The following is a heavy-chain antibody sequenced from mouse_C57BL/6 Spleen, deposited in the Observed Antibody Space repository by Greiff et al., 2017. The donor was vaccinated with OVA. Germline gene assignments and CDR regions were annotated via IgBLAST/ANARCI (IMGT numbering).Heavy chain of an antibody. Sequence: QVQLQQPGAELVRPGSSVKLSCKASGYTFTSYWMHWVQQRPIQGLEWIGNIDPSDSETHYNQKFKGKATLTVDKSSSTAYMQLSSLTSEDSAVYYCARDYGYDFAYWGQGTLVTVSA. D-gene: IGHD2-2*01. CDR1: GYTFTSYW. V-gene: IGHV1-52*01. CDR3: ARDYGYDFAY. J-gene: IGHJ3*01. CDR2: IDPSDSET.